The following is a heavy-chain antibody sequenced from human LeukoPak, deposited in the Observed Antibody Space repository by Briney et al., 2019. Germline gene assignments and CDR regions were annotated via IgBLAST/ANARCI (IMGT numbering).Heavy chain of an antibody. Sequence: PGRSLRLSCAASGFIFSSYAMHWVRQAPGKGLEWVAVIWYDGTNKYYADSVTGRFTISRDNSKNTLNLQMNSLRADDTAIYYCAREIGEYSRSLGEYFDYWGQGALVTVSS. V-gene: IGHV3-33*01. D-gene: IGHD6-6*01. CDR1: GFIFSSYA. CDR2: IWYDGTNK. J-gene: IGHJ4*02. CDR3: AREIGEYSRSLGEYFDY.